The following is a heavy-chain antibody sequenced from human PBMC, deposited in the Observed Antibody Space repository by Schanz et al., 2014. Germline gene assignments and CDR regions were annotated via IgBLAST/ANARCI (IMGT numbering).Heavy chain of an antibody. CDR3: AKDLGVDCGDGCFNWYFDL. V-gene: IGHV3-23*01. CDR2: IGVDGTTT. Sequence: DVHLLESGGGLVQPGGSLRLSCLASGFAFSSYGMNWLRQAPGKGLEWVSVIGVDGTTTYYADSVKGRFTISRDNSKNTLYLQMNSLRPEDTAVYYCAKDLGVDCGDGCFNWYFDLWGRGTLVTVSS. D-gene: IGHD2-21*02. J-gene: IGHJ2*01. CDR1: GFAFSSYG.